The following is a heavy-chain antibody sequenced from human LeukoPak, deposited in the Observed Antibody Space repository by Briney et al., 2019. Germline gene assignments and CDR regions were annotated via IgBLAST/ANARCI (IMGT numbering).Heavy chain of an antibody. CDR3: ARVVYYYDVSGYSFDL. Sequence: SETLSLTCTVSGGSISTRDYYWGWIRQPPGKGLEWIASIYYTGSTYYSPSLRSRATMSVDTSKNQFSLELSAVTAADTAFYYCARVVYYYDVSGYSFDLWGRGTLVAVSS. V-gene: IGHV4-39*01. J-gene: IGHJ2*01. D-gene: IGHD3-22*01. CDR1: GGSISTRDYY. CDR2: IYYTGST.